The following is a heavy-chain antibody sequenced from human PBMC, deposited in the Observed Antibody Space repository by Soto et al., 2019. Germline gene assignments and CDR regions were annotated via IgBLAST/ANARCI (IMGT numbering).Heavy chain of an antibody. V-gene: IGHV3-30*18. CDR1: GFTFSSYR. Sequence: QVQLVESGGGVVQPGRSLRLSCAASGFTFSSYRMHWVRQAPGKGLEWVAVISYDGSNKYYADSVKGRFTISRDNSKNTLYLQINSLRAEDTAVYYCAKEVWSGPMDVWGQGTTVTVSS. D-gene: IGHD3-3*01. CDR3: AKEVWSGPMDV. J-gene: IGHJ6*02. CDR2: ISYDGSNK.